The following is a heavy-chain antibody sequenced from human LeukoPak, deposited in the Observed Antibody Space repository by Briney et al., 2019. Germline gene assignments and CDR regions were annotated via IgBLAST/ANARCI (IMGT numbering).Heavy chain of an antibody. V-gene: IGHV4-61*05. CDR2: IYYSGST. CDR1: GGSISSSSYY. D-gene: IGHD1-14*01. J-gene: IGHJ5*02. Sequence: SETLSLTCTVSGGSISSSSYYWGWIRQPPGKGLEWIGYIYYSGSTNYNPSLKSRVTISVDTSKNQFSLKLSSVTAADTAVYYCARSRPGDPNWFDPWGQGTLVTVSS. CDR3: ARSRPGDPNWFDP.